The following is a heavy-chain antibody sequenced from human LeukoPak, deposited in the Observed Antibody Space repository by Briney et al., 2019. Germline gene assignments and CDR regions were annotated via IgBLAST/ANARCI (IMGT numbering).Heavy chain of an antibody. CDR2: IYTSGST. Sequence: SETLSLTCTVSGGSISSYYWRWIRQPAGKGLEWIGRIYTSGSTNYNPSLKSRVTMSVDTSKNQFSLKLSSVTAADTAVYYCARDSYSNYSYYYYYMDVWGKGTTVTVSS. CDR3: ARDSYSNYSYYYYYMDV. D-gene: IGHD4-11*01. V-gene: IGHV4-4*07. J-gene: IGHJ6*03. CDR1: GGSISSYY.